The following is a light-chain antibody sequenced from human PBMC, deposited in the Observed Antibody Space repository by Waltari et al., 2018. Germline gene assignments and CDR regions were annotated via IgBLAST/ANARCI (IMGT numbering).Light chain of an antibody. CDR1: QRIKNN. Sequence: ETVMTQSPATLSVYPGERATLSCRASQRIKNNLAWYQQKGGQAPRLLLFDASTRATRISARFCGSGYGTEFTLTISSLQSEDFAVYYCQQYDNWPLTFGQGTRLDIK. CDR2: DAS. J-gene: IGKJ5*01. CDR3: QQYDNWPLT. V-gene: IGKV3-15*01.